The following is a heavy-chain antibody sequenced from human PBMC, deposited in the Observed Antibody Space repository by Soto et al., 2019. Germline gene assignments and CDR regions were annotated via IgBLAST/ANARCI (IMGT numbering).Heavy chain of an antibody. CDR1: GYTFTNYG. D-gene: IGHD6-6*01. V-gene: IGHV1-18*01. Sequence: QVQLVQSGAEVKKPGASVKVSCKASGYTFTNYGINWVRQAPGQGLEWLGWVSAYNGETRYAQRVQARVIMTTDTATTTAYMELRSLMSADTAVYYCSRGTSIPASGDYWGQGTLVTVSS. J-gene: IGHJ4*01. CDR2: VSAYNGET. CDR3: SRGTSIPASGDY.